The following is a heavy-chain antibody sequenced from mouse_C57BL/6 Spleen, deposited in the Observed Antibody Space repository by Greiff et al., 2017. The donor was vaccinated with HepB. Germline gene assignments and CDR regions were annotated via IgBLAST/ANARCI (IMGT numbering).Heavy chain of an antibody. J-gene: IGHJ2*01. Sequence: QVQLQQSGAELVRPGTSVKVSCKASGYAFTNYLIEWVKQRPGQGLEWIGVINPGSGGTNYNEKFKGKATLTADKSSSTAYMQLSSLTSEDSAVYFCARAVPRLRGWSPYYFDYWGQGTTLTVSS. D-gene: IGHD2-3*01. CDR2: INPGSGGT. CDR3: ARAVPRLRGWSPYYFDY. CDR1: GYAFTNYL. V-gene: IGHV1-54*01.